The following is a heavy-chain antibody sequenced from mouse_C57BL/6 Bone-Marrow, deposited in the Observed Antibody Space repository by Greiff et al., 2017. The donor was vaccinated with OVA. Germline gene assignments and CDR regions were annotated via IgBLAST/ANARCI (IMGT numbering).Heavy chain of an antibody. CDR2: IRSKSSNYAT. J-gene: IGHJ2*01. V-gene: IGHV10-3*01. CDR1: GFTFNTYA. CDR3: GRGGDYDYYFDY. Sequence: EVQVVESGGGLVQPKGSLKLSCAASGFTFNTYAMHWVRQAPGKGLEWVARIRSKSSNYATYYADSVKDRFTISRDDSQSMLYLQMNNLKTEDTARDYCGRGGDYDYYFDYWGQGTTLTVSS. D-gene: IGHD2-4*01.